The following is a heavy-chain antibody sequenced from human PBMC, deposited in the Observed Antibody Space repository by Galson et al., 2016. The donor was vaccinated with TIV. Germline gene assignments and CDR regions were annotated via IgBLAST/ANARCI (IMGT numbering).Heavy chain of an antibody. D-gene: IGHD3-3*01. V-gene: IGHV6-1*01. J-gene: IGHJ4*02. CDR3: ARATPSVFGIIMTLDY. Sequence: CAISGDSVSSDSAAWNWIRQSPSRGLQWLGRIYHRSRWYIGYAPSVRGRMIITPDASKNQFSLQLNSVAPEDTAVYYCARATPSVFGIIMTLDYWGQGTLVTVSS. CDR2: IYHRSRWYI. CDR1: GDSVSSDSAA.